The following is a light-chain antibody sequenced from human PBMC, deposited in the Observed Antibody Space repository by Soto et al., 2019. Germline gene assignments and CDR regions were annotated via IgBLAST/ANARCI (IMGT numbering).Light chain of an antibody. Sequence: EIVLTQSPGTLSLSPGERATLSCRASQSVSSNYLAWYQQKPGQAPRLLIYGASSRATGIPDRFSGSGSGTDFTLTVSRLEPEDFAVYDCQQYGSSPNFGGGTKVEI. V-gene: IGKV3-20*01. CDR1: QSVSSNY. CDR2: GAS. CDR3: QQYGSSPN. J-gene: IGKJ4*01.